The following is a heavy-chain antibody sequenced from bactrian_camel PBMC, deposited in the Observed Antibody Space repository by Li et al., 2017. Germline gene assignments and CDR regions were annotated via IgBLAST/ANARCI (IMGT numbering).Heavy chain of an antibody. J-gene: IGHJ4*01. CDR1: GFRERHYC. CDR3: AADIGSLDDTCLRMSPMKYNY. Sequence: VQLVESGGGSVQAGGSLTLSCVASGFRERHYCLGWFRQAPGKEREGVAAIFLSPYGRRTNYADSFKGRFTMSRAGNTYFLQMNNLQAGDTAMYYCAADIGSLDDTCLRMSPMKYNYWGQGTQVTVS. CDR2: IFLSPYGRRT. D-gene: IGHD1*01. V-gene: IGHV3S1*01.